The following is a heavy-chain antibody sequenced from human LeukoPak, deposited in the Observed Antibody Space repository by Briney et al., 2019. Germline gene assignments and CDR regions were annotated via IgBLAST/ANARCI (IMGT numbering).Heavy chain of an antibody. V-gene: IGHV3-15*01. CDR2: IKSKTDGGTT. CDR3: TTDRAGDAFDI. CDR1: GFTFSNAW. Sequence: PGGSLRLSCAASGFTFSNAWMSWVRQAPGKGLEWVGRIKSKTDGGTTDYAAPVKGRFTISRDDSKNTLYPQMISLKTEDTAVYYCTTDRAGDAFDIWGQGTMVTVSS. J-gene: IGHJ3*02.